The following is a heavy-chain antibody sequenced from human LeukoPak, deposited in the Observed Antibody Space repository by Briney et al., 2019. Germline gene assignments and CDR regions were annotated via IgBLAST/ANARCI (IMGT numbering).Heavy chain of an antibody. CDR3: ASHDDSNWFDP. CDR2: IYYSGST. D-gene: IGHD1-1*01. CDR1: GGSISSSSYY. Sequence: PSETLSLTCTVSGGSISSSSYYWGWIRQPPGKGLEWIGSIYYSGSTYYNPSLKSRVTISVDTSKNQFSLKLSSVTAADTAVCYCASHDDSNWFDPWGQGTLVTVSS. V-gene: IGHV4-39*01. J-gene: IGHJ5*02.